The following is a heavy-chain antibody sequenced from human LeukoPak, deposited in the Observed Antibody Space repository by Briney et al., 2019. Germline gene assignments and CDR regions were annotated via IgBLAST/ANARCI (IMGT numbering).Heavy chain of an antibody. CDR2: IYYSGST. CDR1: GGSISSYY. V-gene: IGHV4-59*01. CDR3: ARDDYDDRHFDY. Sequence: SETLSLTCTVSGGSISSYYWSWIRQPPGKGLEWIAYIYYSGSTNYNPSLKSRVTISVDTSKNQFSLKLSSVTAADTAVYYCARDDYDDRHFDYWGQGTLVTVSP. D-gene: IGHD4-17*01. J-gene: IGHJ4*02.